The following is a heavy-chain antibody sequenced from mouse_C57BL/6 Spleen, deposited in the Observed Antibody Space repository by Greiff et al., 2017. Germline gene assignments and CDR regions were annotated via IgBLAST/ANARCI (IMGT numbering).Heavy chain of an antibody. CDR2: IHPNSGST. CDR3: ARGDLYYGNGY. D-gene: IGHD2-1*01. V-gene: IGHV1-64*01. Sequence: VQLQQPGAELVKPGASVKLSCKASGYTFTSYWMHWVKQRPGQGLEWIGMIHPNSGSTNYNEKFKSKATLTVDKSSSTAYMQLSILTSEDSAVYYCARGDLYYGNGYWGQGTTLTVSS. J-gene: IGHJ2*01. CDR1: GYTFTSYW.